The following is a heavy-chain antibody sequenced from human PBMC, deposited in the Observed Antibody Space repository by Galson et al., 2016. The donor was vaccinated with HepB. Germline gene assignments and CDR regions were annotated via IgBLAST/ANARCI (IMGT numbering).Heavy chain of an antibody. J-gene: IGHJ4*02. Sequence: ETLSLTCTVSGGSISSSSYYWGWIRQPPGKGLERIGSIYYSGSTYYNPSLKSRVTLSVDTSKNKFSLKLSSVTAADTAMYYCAGGMTTVTHFDYLGQGTLVTVSS. CDR1: GGSISSSSYY. CDR3: AGGMTTVTHFDY. CDR2: IYYSGST. D-gene: IGHD4-17*01. V-gene: IGHV4-39*01.